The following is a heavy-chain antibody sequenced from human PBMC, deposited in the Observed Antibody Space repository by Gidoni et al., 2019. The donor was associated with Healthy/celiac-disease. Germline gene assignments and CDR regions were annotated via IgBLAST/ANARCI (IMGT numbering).Heavy chain of an antibody. D-gene: IGHD6-13*01. V-gene: IGHV1-69*01. Sequence: QVQLVQSGAEVKKPGSSVKVSCKASGGTFSSYAISWVRQAPGQGLEWMGGIIPIFGTANYVQKFQGRVTITADESTSTAYMELSSLRSEDTAVYYCARAPTKGYRRVDFDYWGQGTLVTVSS. J-gene: IGHJ4*02. CDR1: GGTFSSYA. CDR3: ARAPTKGYRRVDFDY. CDR2: IIPIFGTA.